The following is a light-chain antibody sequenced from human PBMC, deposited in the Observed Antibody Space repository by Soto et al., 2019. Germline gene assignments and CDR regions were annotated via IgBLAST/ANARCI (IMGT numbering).Light chain of an antibody. CDR3: QSDDSSSYV. J-gene: IGLJ1*01. V-gene: IGLV6-57*04. CDR1: SGSIASNY. CDR2: EDN. Sequence: NFMLTQPHSVSESPGKTVTISCTRSSGSIASNYVQWYQQRPGSAPTTVIYEDNERPSGVPDRFSGSIDRSSNSASLTISRLKTDDDAYYYCQSDDSSSYVFGSGTKLTVL.